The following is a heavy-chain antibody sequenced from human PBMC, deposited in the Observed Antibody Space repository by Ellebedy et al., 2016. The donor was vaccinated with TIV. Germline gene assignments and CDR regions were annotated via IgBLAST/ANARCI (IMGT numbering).Heavy chain of an antibody. J-gene: IGHJ6*03. CDR3: ARGRLYGATPDYYYYYMDV. V-gene: IGHV4-4*07. CDR1: GGSISSYY. D-gene: IGHD2/OR15-2a*01. Sequence: SETLSLTXTVSGGSISSYYWSWIRQPAGKGLEWIGRIYTSGSTNYNPSLKSRVTMSVDTSKNQFSLKLSSVTAADTAVYYCARGRLYGATPDYYYYYMDVWGKGTTVTVSS. CDR2: IYTSGST.